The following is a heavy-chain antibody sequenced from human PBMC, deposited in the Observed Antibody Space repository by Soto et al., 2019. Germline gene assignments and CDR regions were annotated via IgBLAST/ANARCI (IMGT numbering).Heavy chain of an antibody. Sequence: PSETLSLTCTVSGGSISSGGYYWSWIRQHPGKGLEWIGYIYYSGSTNYSPSLKSRVTISVDTSKNQFSLKLSSVTAADTAVYYCAGYDSSGYYRFDYWGQGTLVTVSS. CDR3: AGYDSSGYYRFDY. V-gene: IGHV4-61*08. J-gene: IGHJ4*02. CDR2: IYYSGST. CDR1: GGSISSGGYY. D-gene: IGHD3-22*01.